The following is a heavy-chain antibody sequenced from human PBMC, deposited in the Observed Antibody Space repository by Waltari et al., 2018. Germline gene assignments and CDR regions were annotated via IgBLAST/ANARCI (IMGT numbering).Heavy chain of an antibody. D-gene: IGHD2-15*01. V-gene: IGHV1-69*05. J-gene: IGHJ3*02. CDR3: ARYCSGGSCYPQDAFDI. CDR2: IIPIFGKA. CDR1: VGTFSSYA. Sequence: QVQLVQSGAAVKKPGSSVKVSCKASVGTFSSYAITWVRQAPGQGLEWMGGIIPIFGKANYAQKFQGRVTITTDESTSTAYMELSSLRSEDTAVYYCARYCSGGSCYPQDAFDIWGQGTMVTVSS.